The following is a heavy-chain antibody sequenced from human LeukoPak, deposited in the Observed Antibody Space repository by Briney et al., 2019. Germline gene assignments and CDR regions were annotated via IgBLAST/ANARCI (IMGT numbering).Heavy chain of an antibody. CDR3: ARYGSGSYGNDAFDI. D-gene: IGHD3-10*01. CDR2: ISSSSSYI. J-gene: IGHJ3*02. CDR1: GFTFSSYA. V-gene: IGHV3-21*01. Sequence: PGGSLRLSCAASGFTFSSYAMSWVRQAPGKGLEWVSSISSSSSYIYYADSVKGRFTISRDNAKNSLYLQMNSLRAEDTAVYYCARYGSGSYGNDAFDIWGQGTMVTVSS.